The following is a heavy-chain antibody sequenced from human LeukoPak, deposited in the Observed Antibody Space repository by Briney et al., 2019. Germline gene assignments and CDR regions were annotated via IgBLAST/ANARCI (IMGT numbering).Heavy chain of an antibody. CDR1: GYTFTSYA. Sequence: ASVKVSCKASGYTFTSYAINWVRRAPGQGLEWMGWINTNTGNPTYAQGFTGRFVFSLDTSVSTAYLQISSLKAEDTAVYYCARGPIKTEFDYWGQGTLVTVSS. CDR3: ARGPIKTEFDY. V-gene: IGHV7-4-1*02. D-gene: IGHD1-1*01. J-gene: IGHJ4*02. CDR2: INTNTGNP.